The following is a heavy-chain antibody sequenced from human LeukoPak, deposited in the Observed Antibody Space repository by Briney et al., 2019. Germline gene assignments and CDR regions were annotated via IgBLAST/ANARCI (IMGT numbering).Heavy chain of an antibody. Sequence: AGGSLRLSCAASGFTFSSYNMNWVRQAPGRGLEWVSSISSSSNYIYYADSVKGRFTISRDNAKNSLYLQMNSLRAEDTAVYYCARERVPSRYFDSWGQGTLVTVSS. CDR2: ISSSSNYI. CDR3: ARERVPSRYFDS. CDR1: GFTFSSYN. V-gene: IGHV3-21*01. J-gene: IGHJ4*02.